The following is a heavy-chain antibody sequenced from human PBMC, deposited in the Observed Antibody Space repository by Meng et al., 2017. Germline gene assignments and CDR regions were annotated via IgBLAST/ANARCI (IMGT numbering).Heavy chain of an antibody. CDR2: INPKSGDT. D-gene: IGHD6-25*01. V-gene: IGHV1-2*06. CDR1: VYNFPDYY. J-gene: IGHJ4*02. Sequence: QGQLVHCGAEVKTPGASVKVSCKPSVYNFPDYYIHWVRRAPGQGLEWMGRINPKSGDTHYAQKFQARVTMTGDTSISTAYMELSGLRSDDTAMYYCARDEDISAAGKLFGDYWGQGTLVTVSS. CDR3: ARDEDISAAGKLFGDY.